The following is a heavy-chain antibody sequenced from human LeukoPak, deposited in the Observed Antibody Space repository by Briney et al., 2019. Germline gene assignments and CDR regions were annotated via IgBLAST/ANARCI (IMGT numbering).Heavy chain of an antibody. J-gene: IGHJ6*02. D-gene: IGHD3-10*01. V-gene: IGHV4-31*03. CDR1: GGSISSDVYY. CDR3: ARDPRGYSVDV. CDR2: IYYSGIT. Sequence: AETLSLTCTVSGGSISSDVYYWSWIRQDPGKGLEWIGYIYYSGITYYNPSLKSRVTISVDTSRNQFSLRVTSVTAADTAVYYCARDPRGYSVDVWGQGTTVTVSS.